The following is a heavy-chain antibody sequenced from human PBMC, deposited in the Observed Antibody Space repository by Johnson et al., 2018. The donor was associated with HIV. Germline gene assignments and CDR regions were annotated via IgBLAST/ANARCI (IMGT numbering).Heavy chain of an antibody. Sequence: VQLVESGGGLVQPGGSLRLSCVGSGFTFSTNWMHWVRQAPGKGLVWVSRINTDGSATTYADSVKGRFTISRDNAKNTLYLQMNSLRADDTAMYYCARQPDNFWSSDAFDIWGQGTMVTVSS. V-gene: IGHV3-74*02. J-gene: IGHJ3*02. D-gene: IGHD3-3*01. CDR3: ARQPDNFWSSDAFDI. CDR1: GFTFSTNW. CDR2: INTDGSAT.